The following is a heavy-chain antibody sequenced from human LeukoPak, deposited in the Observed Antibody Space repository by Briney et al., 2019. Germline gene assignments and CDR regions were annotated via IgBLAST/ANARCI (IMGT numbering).Heavy chain of an antibody. Sequence: GASVKVSCKASGYTFTSYDINWVRQATGQGLEWMGWMNPNSGNIGYAQKFQGRVTITRNTSISTAYMGLSSLRSEDTAVYYCARGPQIYDFWSGYYPRSTYYYYYMDVWGKGTTVTVSS. CDR2: MNPNSGNI. V-gene: IGHV1-8*03. D-gene: IGHD3-3*01. CDR1: GYTFTSYD. J-gene: IGHJ6*03. CDR3: ARGPQIYDFWSGYYPRSTYYYYYMDV.